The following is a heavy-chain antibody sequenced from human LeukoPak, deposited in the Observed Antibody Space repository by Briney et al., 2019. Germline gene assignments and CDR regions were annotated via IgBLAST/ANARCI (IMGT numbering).Heavy chain of an antibody. D-gene: IGHD2-2*01. J-gene: IGHJ4*02. V-gene: IGHV1-69*04. CDR1: GGTFSSYA. Sequence: ASVKVSCKASGGTFSSYAISWVRQAPGQGLEWMGRIIPILGIANYAQKFQGRVTITADKSTSTAYMELSSLRSEDTAVYYCARVGCSSTGCKKPFDYWGQGTLVTVSS. CDR3: ARVGCSSTGCKKPFDY. CDR2: IIPILGIA.